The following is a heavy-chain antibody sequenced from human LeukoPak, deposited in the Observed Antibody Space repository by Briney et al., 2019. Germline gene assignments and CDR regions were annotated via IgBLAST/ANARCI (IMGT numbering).Heavy chain of an antibody. CDR3: ARESNYHGSGTGWFDP. V-gene: IGHV4-39*02. CDR2: IHYSGTT. D-gene: IGHD3-10*01. CDR1: GGAISSSDYY. J-gene: IGHJ5*02. Sequence: SETLSLTCTVSGGAISSSDYYWGWVRQPPGEGLEWIGNIHYSGTTYYNPSLKSRVTISVDTSKNHFSLRMTSVTAADTALYYCARESNYHGSGTGWFDPWGQGTLVTVSS.